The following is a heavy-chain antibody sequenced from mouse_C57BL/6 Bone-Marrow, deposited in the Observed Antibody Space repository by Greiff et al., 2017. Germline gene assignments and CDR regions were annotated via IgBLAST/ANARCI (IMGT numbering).Heavy chain of an antibody. CDR3: ARECVPYYHAMDY. Sequence: EVQLVESGGGLVKPGGSLKLSCAASGFTFSSYAMSWVRQTPEKRLEWVATISDGGSYTYYPDNVKGRFTMSRDNAKNNLYLQMSHLKSEDTAMYYCARECVPYYHAMDYWGQGTSVTVSS. J-gene: IGHJ4*01. D-gene: IGHD5-1*01. CDR2: ISDGGSYT. V-gene: IGHV5-4*01. CDR1: GFTFSSYA.